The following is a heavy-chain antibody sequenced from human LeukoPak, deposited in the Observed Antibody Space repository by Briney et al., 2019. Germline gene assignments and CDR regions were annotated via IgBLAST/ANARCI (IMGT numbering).Heavy chain of an antibody. V-gene: IGHV4-30-2*01. CDR2: IYHSGST. CDR1: GGSISSGGYY. J-gene: IGHJ5*02. CDR3: AREGSSGWYDRSWFDP. D-gene: IGHD6-19*01. Sequence: SETLSFTCTVSGGSISSGGYYWSWIRQPPGKGLEWIGYIYHSGSTYYNPSLKSRVTISVDTSKNQFSLKLSSVTAADTAVYYCAREGSSGWYDRSWFDPWGQGTLVTVSS.